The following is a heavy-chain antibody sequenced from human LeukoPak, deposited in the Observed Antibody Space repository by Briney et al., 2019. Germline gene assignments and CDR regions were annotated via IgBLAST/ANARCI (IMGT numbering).Heavy chain of an antibody. CDR2: INSDGGST. Sequence: PGGSLRLSCAASGFTFSSYWMHWVRQAPGRGPVWVSRINSDGGSTSYADSVKGRFTISRDNAKNTLYLQMNSLRAEDTAVYYCATRCTNGVCPFDYWGQGTLVTVSS. CDR1: GFTFSSYW. V-gene: IGHV3-74*01. CDR3: ATRCTNGVCPFDY. D-gene: IGHD2-8*01. J-gene: IGHJ4*02.